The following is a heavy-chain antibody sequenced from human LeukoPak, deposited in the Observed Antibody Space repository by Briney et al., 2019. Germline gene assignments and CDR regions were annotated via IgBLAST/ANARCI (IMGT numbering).Heavy chain of an antibody. Sequence: GGSLRLSCAASGFTFSSYGMHWVRQAPGKGLEWVAVISYDGSNKYYADSVKGRFTISRDNSKNTLYLQMNSLRAEDTAVYYCAKEWGSGLLWCGEPGRGQGTLVTVSS. CDR3: AKEWGSGLLWCGEPG. D-gene: IGHD3-10*01. V-gene: IGHV3-30*18. J-gene: IGHJ1*01. CDR1: GFTFSSYG. CDR2: ISYDGSNK.